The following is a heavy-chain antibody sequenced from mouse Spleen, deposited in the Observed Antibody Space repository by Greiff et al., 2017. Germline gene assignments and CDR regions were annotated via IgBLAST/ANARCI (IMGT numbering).Heavy chain of an antibody. CDR1: GFTFSDYY. V-gene: IGHV5-16*01. J-gene: IGHJ2*01. CDR2: INYDGSST. Sequence: EVKLMESEGGLVQPGSSMKLSCTASGFTFSDYYMAWVRQVPEKGLEWVANINYDGSSTYYLDSLKSRFIISRDNAKNILYLQMSSLKSEDTATYYCAREKDALDYWGQGTTLTVSS. CDR3: AREKDALDY.